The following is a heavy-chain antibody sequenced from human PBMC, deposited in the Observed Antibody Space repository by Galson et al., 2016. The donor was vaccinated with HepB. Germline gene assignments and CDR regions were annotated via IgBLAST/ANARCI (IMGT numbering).Heavy chain of an antibody. CDR2: ISYSGSA. Sequence: TLSLTCTVSGGSFSSGDYYWSWIRQLPGKGLEWIGFISYSGSAHYNPSLTSRLTISVDTSKNHFSLKLSSVTAADTAVYYCARVGRLDFWSGYYVPPFDYWGQGTLVTVSS. CDR3: ARVGRLDFWSGYYVPPFDY. J-gene: IGHJ4*02. D-gene: IGHD3-3*01. CDR1: GGSFSSGDYY. V-gene: IGHV4-31*03.